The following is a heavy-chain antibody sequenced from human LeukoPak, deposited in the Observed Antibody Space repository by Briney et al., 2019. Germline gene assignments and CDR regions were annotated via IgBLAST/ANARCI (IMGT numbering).Heavy chain of an antibody. V-gene: IGHV3-33*01. J-gene: IGHJ4*02. Sequence: AGGSLRLSCAASGFTFNIFGMHWVRQVPGNGLEWVAVLWADGNSAHYADSVKGRFTISRDSSENTLYLQMNSLRAEDTAVYYCARDYYEFFHWGQGTLVTVSS. CDR1: GFTFNIFG. CDR2: LWADGNSA. CDR3: ARDYYEFFH. D-gene: IGHD3/OR15-3a*01.